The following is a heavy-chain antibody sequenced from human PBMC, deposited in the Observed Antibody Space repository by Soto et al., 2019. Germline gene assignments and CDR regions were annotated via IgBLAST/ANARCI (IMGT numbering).Heavy chain of an antibody. D-gene: IGHD2-2*01. CDR1: GFPFSSYS. V-gene: IGHV3-23*01. CDR3: AKDPLFVVVPAANPTDY. J-gene: IGHJ4*02. Sequence: GGSLRLSCAASGFPFSSYSMSWVRQAPGKGLEWVSAISGSGGSTYYADSVKGRFTISRDNSKNTLFLQMNSLRAEDTAVYYCAKDPLFVVVPAANPTDYWGQGTLVTVSS. CDR2: ISGSGGST.